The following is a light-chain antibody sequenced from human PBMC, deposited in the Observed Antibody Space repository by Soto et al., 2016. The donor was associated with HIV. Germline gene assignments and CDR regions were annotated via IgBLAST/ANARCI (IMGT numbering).Light chain of an antibody. V-gene: IGLV3-21*02. J-gene: IGLJ2*01. Sequence: SYVLTQPPSLSVAPRETARITCGGNNVGSKSVQWYQPKPGQAPILVLYDDSDRPSGIPERFSGSNSGDTATLTISRVEAGDEADYYCQVWDASTDLVVFGGGTKLTVL. CDR3: QVWDASTDLVV. CDR2: DDS. CDR1: NVGSKS.